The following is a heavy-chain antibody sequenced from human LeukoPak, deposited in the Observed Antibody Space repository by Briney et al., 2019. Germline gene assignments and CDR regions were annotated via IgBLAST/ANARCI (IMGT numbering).Heavy chain of an antibody. J-gene: IGHJ4*02. V-gene: IGHV3-9*01. CDR2: ISWNSGSI. D-gene: IGHD1-26*01. CDR3: AKDSSGVGVGQIDY. Sequence: PGGSLRLSCAASGFTFDDYAMHWVRHAPGKGLEWVSGISWNSGSIGYADSVKGRFTISRDNAKNSLYLQMNSLRAEDTALYYCAKDSSGVGVGQIDYWGQGTLVTVSS. CDR1: GFTFDDYA.